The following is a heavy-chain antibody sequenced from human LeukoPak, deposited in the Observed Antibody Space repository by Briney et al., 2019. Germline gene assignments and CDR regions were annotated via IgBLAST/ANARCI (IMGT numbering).Heavy chain of an antibody. CDR2: INDSGGST. V-gene: IGHV3-23*01. CDR3: AKSTPYYFGSGSYSYGFDY. J-gene: IGHJ4*02. CDR1: GFTFSSYA. Sequence: SGGSLRLSCAASGFTFSSYAKRWVRQAPGKGLEWVSTINDSGGSTYYADSVKGRFTISRDNSKNTLYLQMSSLRADDTAVYYCAKSTPYYFGSGSYSYGFDYWGQGTLVTVSS. D-gene: IGHD3-10*01.